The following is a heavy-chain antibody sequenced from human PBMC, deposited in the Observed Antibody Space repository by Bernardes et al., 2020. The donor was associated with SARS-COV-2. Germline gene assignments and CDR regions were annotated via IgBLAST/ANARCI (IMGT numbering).Heavy chain of an antibody. D-gene: IGHD5-12*01. CDR3: ARGTRWLHLDY. Sequence: TLSLTCTVSGGSISSGGYYWSWIRQHPGKGLEWIGYIYYSGSTYYNPSLKSRVTISVDTSKNQFSLKLSSVTAADTAVYYCARGTRWLHLDYWGQGTLVTVSS. J-gene: IGHJ4*02. CDR2: IYYSGST. CDR1: GGSISSGGYY. V-gene: IGHV4-31*03.